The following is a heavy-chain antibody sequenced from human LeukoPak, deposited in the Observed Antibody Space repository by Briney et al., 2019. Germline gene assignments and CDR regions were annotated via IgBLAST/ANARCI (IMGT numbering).Heavy chain of an antibody. J-gene: IGHJ2*01. CDR3: AKDKYGWLSSDLYFDL. D-gene: IGHD5-12*01. CDR1: GFTFSSYG. CDR2: ISYDGSNK. Sequence: GRSLRLSCAASGFTFSSYGMHWVRQAPGKGLEWVAVISYDGSNKYYADSVKGRFTISRDNSKNTLSLQMHSLRTEDTAIYYCAKDKYGWLSSDLYFDLWGRGTLVTVSS. V-gene: IGHV3-30*18.